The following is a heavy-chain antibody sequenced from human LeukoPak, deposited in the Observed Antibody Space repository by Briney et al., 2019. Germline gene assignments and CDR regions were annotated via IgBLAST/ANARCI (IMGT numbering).Heavy chain of an antibody. D-gene: IGHD3-22*01. Sequence: PSETLSLTCTVSGYSISSGYYWGWIRQPPGKGLVWIGSIYHSGSTYYNPSLKSRVTISVDTSKNQFSLKLSSVTAADTAVYYCASWSIRSSGYYYGLEDYWGQGTLVTVSS. CDR3: ASWSIRSSGYYYGLEDY. V-gene: IGHV4-38-2*02. CDR2: IYHSGST. J-gene: IGHJ4*02. CDR1: GYSISSGYY.